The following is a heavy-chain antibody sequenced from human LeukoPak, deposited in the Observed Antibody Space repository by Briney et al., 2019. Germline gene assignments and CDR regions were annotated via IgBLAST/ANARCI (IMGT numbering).Heavy chain of an antibody. J-gene: IGHJ4*02. CDR3: ARIRRDGYFDY. CDR1: GFTFSSYE. V-gene: IGHV3-48*03. D-gene: IGHD5-24*01. CDR2: ISSSGSTI. Sequence: GGSLRLSCAASGFTFSSYEMNWVRQAPGKGLEWVSYISSSGSTIYYADSVRGRFTISRDKAKNSLYLQMNSLRAEDTAVYYCARIRRDGYFDYWGQGTLVTVSS.